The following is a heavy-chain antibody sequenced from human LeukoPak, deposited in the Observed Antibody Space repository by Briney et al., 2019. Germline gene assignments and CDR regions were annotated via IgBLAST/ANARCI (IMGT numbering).Heavy chain of an antibody. CDR2: ISGSGDST. Sequence: GGSLSLSCAASVFTFNSYAMSWVRQAPGKGLEWVSAISGSGDSTYYADSVKGRFTITRDNSKNTLSLQMNSLRAEDTAVYYCAKSTPGAAGLLYAMGGSFDYWGQGTLVTVSS. D-gene: IGHD6-13*01. J-gene: IGHJ4*02. CDR3: AKSTPGAAGLLYAMGGSFDY. V-gene: IGHV3-23*01. CDR1: VFTFNSYA.